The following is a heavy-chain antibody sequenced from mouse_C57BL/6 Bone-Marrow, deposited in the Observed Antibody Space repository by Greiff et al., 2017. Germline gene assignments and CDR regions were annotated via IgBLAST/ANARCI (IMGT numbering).Heavy chain of an antibody. V-gene: IGHV5-4*01. D-gene: IGHD2-5*01. J-gene: IGHJ2*01. CDR2: ISDGGSYT. CDR1: GFTFSSYA. Sequence: EVNVVESGGGLAKPGGSLKLSCAASGFTFSSYAMSWVRQTPEKRLEWVATISDGGSYTYYPDNVKGRFTISRDNAKNNLYLQMSHLKSEDTAMYYCARDRRAYYSNWNYFDYWGQGTTLTVSS. CDR3: ARDRRAYYSNWNYFDY.